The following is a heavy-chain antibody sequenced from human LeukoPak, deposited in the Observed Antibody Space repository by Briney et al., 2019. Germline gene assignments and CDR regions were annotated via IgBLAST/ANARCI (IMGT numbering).Heavy chain of an antibody. J-gene: IGHJ4*02. V-gene: IGHV1-46*01. CDR1: GYTFTNYY. Sequence: AAVKVSCKASGYTFTNYYMHWVRQAPGQGLEWMGIISPTSGSASYAQKFQGRVTMTRDTSTSTVYMELSSLRSEDTAVYYCLKEVAVGSSSAFDYWGQGTLVTVSS. CDR3: LKEVAVGSSSAFDY. D-gene: IGHD6-6*01. CDR2: ISPTSGSA.